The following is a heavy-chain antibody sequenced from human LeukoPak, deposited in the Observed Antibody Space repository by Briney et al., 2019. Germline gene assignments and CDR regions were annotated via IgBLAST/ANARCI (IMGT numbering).Heavy chain of an antibody. J-gene: IGHJ6*03. V-gene: IGHV4-59*01. CDR2: IYYSGSA. D-gene: IGHD1-7*01. Sequence: TASETLSLTCTVSGGSINSYYWSWIRQPPGKGLEWIGYIYYSGSANYNPSLKSRVTISVDTSKNQFSLKLSSVTAADTAVYYCARGNLDYYYYYMDVWGKGTTVTVSS. CDR3: ARGNLDYYYYYMDV. CDR1: GGSINSYY.